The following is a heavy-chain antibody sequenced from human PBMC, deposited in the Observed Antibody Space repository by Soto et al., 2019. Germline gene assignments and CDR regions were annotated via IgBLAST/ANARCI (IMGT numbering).Heavy chain of an antibody. CDR3: ARDEASSIDA. CDR1: GYTFTSYG. Sequence: ASVKVSCEASGYTFTSYGLHWVRQAPGQRLEWMGWINPYNDDTRYSQKFQGRVTISSDTFASTAYLEVSSLRSEDTAVYYCARDEASSIDAWGKGTTVTVSS. V-gene: IGHV1-3*01. CDR2: INPYNDDT. J-gene: IGHJ6*03.